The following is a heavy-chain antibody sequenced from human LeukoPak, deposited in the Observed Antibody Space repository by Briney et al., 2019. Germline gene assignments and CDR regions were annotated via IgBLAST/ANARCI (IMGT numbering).Heavy chain of an antibody. J-gene: IGHJ4*02. CDR2: ISGSGGST. Sequence: GGSLRLSCAAPGSTFSSYAMSWVRQAPGKGLEWVSAISGSGGSTYYADSVKGRFTISRDNSKNTLYLQMNSLRAEDTAVYYCAKGGGMTGEDFDYWGQGTLVTVSS. CDR1: GSTFSSYA. V-gene: IGHV3-23*01. D-gene: IGHD1-20*01. CDR3: AKGGGMTGEDFDY.